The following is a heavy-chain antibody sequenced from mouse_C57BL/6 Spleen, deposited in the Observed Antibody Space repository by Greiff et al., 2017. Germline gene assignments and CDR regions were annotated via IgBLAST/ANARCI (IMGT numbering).Heavy chain of an antibody. V-gene: IGHV1-82*01. CDR1: GYAFSSSW. J-gene: IGHJ2*01. CDR3: ASGGSNYGGFDY. Sequence: QVQLQQSGPELVKPGASVKISCKASGYAFSSSWMNWVKQRPGQGLEWIGRIYPGDGDTNYNGKFKGKATLTADKSSSTAYMQLSSLTSEDSAVYFCASGGSNYGGFDYWGQGTTLTVSS. CDR2: IYPGDGDT. D-gene: IGHD2-5*01.